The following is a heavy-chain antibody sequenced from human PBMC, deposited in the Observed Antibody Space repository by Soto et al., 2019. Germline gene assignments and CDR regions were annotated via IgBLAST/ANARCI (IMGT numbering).Heavy chain of an antibody. D-gene: IGHD4-17*01. CDR2: IIPIPDMT. V-gene: IGHV1-69*02. CDR1: GGTFSSYA. Sequence: QVQLVQSGAEVKKPGSSVKVSCKASGGTFSSYAFSWVRQAPGQGREWMGRIIPIPDMTTYAKKFQDRVTMAVEKSRSTVYIELSSLRDMDTAMSFCASRYLDYGDSFHHWGEGTLVTVSS. J-gene: IGHJ1*01. CDR3: ASRYLDYGDSFHH.